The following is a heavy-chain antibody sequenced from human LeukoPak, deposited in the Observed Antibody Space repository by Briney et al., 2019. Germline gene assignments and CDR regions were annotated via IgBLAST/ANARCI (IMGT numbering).Heavy chain of an antibody. CDR2: INAGNGNT. V-gene: IGHV1-3*01. CDR3: ARGGNKLNSGYSSSWYGWFDP. Sequence: ASVKVSCKASGYTSTSYGISWVRQAPGQRLEWMGWINAGNGNTKYSQKFQGRVTITRDTSASTAYMELSSLRSEDTAVYYCARGGNKLNSGYSSSWYGWFDPWGQGTLVTVSS. CDR1: GYTSTSYG. D-gene: IGHD6-13*01. J-gene: IGHJ5*02.